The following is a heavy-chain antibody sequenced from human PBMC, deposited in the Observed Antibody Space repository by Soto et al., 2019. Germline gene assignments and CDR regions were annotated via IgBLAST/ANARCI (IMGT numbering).Heavy chain of an antibody. J-gene: IGHJ5*02. CDR1: GYTFTSYG. CDR3: ARDNSSSPFNVRFDP. D-gene: IGHD6-6*01. CDR2: ISAYNGNT. V-gene: IGHV1-18*01. Sequence: QVQLVQSGAEVKKPGASVKVSCKASGYTFTSYGISWVRQAPGQGLEWMGWISAYNGNTNYAQKFQGRVTITADESTSTAYMELSSLRSEDTAVYYCARDNSSSPFNVRFDPWGQGTLVTVSS.